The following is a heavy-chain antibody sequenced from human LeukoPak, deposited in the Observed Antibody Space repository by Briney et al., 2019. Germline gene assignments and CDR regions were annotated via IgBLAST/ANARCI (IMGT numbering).Heavy chain of an antibody. CDR2: ISYDGRDK. Sequence: PGGSLRLSCAASGFTFSSCGMHWVRQAPGKGLEWVAVISYDGRDKYYAHSVKGRFTVSRDNPKNTLYLQMNSLRAEDTAVYYCVKDRYGGNSHVIDHWGQGALVTVSS. CDR1: GFTFSSCG. D-gene: IGHD4-23*01. J-gene: IGHJ4*02. V-gene: IGHV3-30*18. CDR3: VKDRYGGNSHVIDH.